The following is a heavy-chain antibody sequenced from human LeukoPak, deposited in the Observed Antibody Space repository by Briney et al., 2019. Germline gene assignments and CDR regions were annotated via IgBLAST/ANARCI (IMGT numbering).Heavy chain of an antibody. Sequence: GGSLRLSCAASGFTFSSYGMHWVHQAPGKGLEWVAVIWYDGSIKYYADSVKGRFTISRDNSKNTLYLQMNSLRAEDTAVYYCARDQDAIVVVPAALHPWGQGTLVTVSS. J-gene: IGHJ5*02. D-gene: IGHD2-2*01. CDR1: GFTFSSYG. V-gene: IGHV3-33*01. CDR2: IWYDGSIK. CDR3: ARDQDAIVVVPAALHP.